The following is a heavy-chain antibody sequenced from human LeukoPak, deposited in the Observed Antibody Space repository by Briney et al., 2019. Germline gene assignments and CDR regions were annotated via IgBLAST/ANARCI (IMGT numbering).Heavy chain of an antibody. CDR2: ISSSSSYI. CDR3: AGYIAAAGTGYDY. D-gene: IGHD6-13*01. CDR1: GFTFTSHN. J-gene: IGHJ4*02. Sequence: GGSLRLSCEASGFTFTSHNMGWVRQAPGKGLEWVSSISSSSSYIYYADSVKGRFTISRDNAKNSLYLQMNSLRAEDTAVYYCAGYIAAAGTGYDYWGQGTLVTVSS. V-gene: IGHV3-21*01.